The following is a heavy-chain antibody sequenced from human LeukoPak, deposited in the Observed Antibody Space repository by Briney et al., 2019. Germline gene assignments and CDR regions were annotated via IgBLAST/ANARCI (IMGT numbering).Heavy chain of an antibody. D-gene: IGHD3-9*01. V-gene: IGHV4-34*01. CDR2: INHSGST. Sequence: PSETLSLTCAVYGGSFSGYYWSWLRQPPGKGLEWIGEINHSGSTNYHPSLKSRFTISVDTSKNQFSLKLSSVTAADTAVYYCARGVLRYFDWLANDAFDIWGQGTMVTVSS. J-gene: IGHJ3*02. CDR3: ARGVLRYFDWLANDAFDI. CDR1: GGSFSGYY.